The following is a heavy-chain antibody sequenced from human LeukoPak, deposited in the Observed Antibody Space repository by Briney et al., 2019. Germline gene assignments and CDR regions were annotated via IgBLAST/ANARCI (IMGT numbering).Heavy chain of an antibody. J-gene: IGHJ3*02. CDR2: ISAYNGNT. Sequence: ASVKVSCKASGYTFTSYGISWVRQAPGQGLEWMGWISAYNGNTNYAQKLQGRVTMTTDTSTSTAYMELRSLRSDDTAVYFCARHELYPSYDSSGKATGAFDIWGQGTMVIVSS. CDR3: ARHELYPSYDSSGKATGAFDI. CDR1: GYTFTSYG. V-gene: IGHV1-18*01. D-gene: IGHD3-22*01.